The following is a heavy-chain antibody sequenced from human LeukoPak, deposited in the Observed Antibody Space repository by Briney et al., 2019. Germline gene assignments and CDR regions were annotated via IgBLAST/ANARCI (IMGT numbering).Heavy chain of an antibody. J-gene: IGHJ4*02. CDR3: ARRDIAVAGSIDY. CDR1: GFTFSSYG. V-gene: IGHV3-30*03. CDR2: ISYDGSNK. Sequence: GGSLRLSCAASGFTFSSYGMHWVRQAPGKGLEWVAVISYDGSNKYYADSVKGRFTISRDNSKNTLYLQMNSLRAEDTAVYYCARRDIAVAGSIDYWGQGTLVTVSS. D-gene: IGHD6-19*01.